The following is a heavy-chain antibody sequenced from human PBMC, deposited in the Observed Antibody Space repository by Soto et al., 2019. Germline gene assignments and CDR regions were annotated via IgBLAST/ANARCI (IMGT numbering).Heavy chain of an antibody. D-gene: IGHD2-21*01. J-gene: IGHJ6*02. CDR2: IIPMFGSP. V-gene: IGHV1-69*06. CDR1: GGTLSTNA. CDR3: ARGGFVAGLYNAMDA. Sequence: QVQLVQSGAEVKKPGSSVKVSCKASGGTLSTNAISWVRQAPGQGLEWMGAIIPMFGSPKYAQKFQGRVTITADNPTSTIYREMISLTAADTAVYYCARGGFVAGLYNAMDAWGQGTAVAVSS.